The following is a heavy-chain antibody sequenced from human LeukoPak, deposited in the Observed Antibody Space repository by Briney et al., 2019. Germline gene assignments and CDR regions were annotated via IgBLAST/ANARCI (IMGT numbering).Heavy chain of an antibody. CDR1: GFTFSSYA. D-gene: IGHD1-14*01. J-gene: IGHJ6*02. V-gene: IGHV3-23*01. CDR2: ISGSGGST. CDR3: ATYNRVSTSMNV. Sequence: GGSLRLSCAASGFTFSSYAMSWVRQAPGKGLEWVSAISGSGGSTYYADSVKGRLTISRDNSKNTLYLQMNSLRAEDTAVYYCATYNRVSTSMNVWGQGTTVTVSS.